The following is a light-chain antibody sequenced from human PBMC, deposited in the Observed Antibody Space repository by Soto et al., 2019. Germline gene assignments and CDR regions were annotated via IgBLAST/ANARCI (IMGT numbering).Light chain of an antibody. CDR2: NAS. Sequence: DIQMTQSPSTLSASVGDRVTITCRASQSISYYLAWYQKKPGKAPKVLIWNASSLQRGVPSRFSGSGSGTEFTLTISSRLPDDFATYYCQQYNRFSTWTFGQGTKVEIK. CDR1: QSISYY. J-gene: IGKJ1*01. CDR3: QQYNRFSTWT. V-gene: IGKV1-5*01.